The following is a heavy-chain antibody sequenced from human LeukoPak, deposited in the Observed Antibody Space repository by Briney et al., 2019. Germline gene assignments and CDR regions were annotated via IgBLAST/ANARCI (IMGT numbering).Heavy chain of an antibody. D-gene: IGHD2-21*02. V-gene: IGHV4-4*02. Sequence: SGTLSLTCAVPGGSISSSNWWSWVRQPPGKGLEWIGEIYHSGSTNYNPSLKSRVTISVDKSKNQFSLKLSSATAADTAVYYCATVYCGGDCYAFDIWGQGTMVTVSS. CDR1: GGSISSSNW. J-gene: IGHJ3*02. CDR2: IYHSGST. CDR3: ATVYCGGDCYAFDI.